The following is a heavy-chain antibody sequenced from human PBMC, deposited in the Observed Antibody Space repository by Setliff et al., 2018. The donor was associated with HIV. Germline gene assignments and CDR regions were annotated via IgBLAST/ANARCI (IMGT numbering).Heavy chain of an antibody. V-gene: IGHV4-4*09. CDR3: ARLGYVTFDFDY. Sequence: NPSETLSLTCTVSGGSISSYYWSWIRQPPGKGLEWIGYVYTSGSTNYNPSLKSRVTISVDTSKNQFSLKLSSVTAADTAVYFCARLGYVTFDFDYWGQGTLVTGSS. CDR2: VYTSGST. D-gene: IGHD3-16*01. J-gene: IGHJ4*02. CDR1: GGSISSYY.